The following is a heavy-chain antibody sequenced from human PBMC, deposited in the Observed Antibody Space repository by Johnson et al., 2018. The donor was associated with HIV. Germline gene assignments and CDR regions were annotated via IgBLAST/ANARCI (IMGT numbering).Heavy chain of an antibody. V-gene: IGHV3-30*02. Sequence: QVQLMESGGGVVRPGGSLRLSCAASGFTFSSYGMHWVRQAPGKGLEWVAFIRYDGSNKYYADSVKGRFTISRDNSKNTLYLQMNSLRAEDTAVYYCAKDRTAMVLFDIWGQGTMVTVSS. CDR2: IRYDGSNK. J-gene: IGHJ3*02. CDR1: GFTFSSYG. CDR3: AKDRTAMVLFDI. D-gene: IGHD5-18*01.